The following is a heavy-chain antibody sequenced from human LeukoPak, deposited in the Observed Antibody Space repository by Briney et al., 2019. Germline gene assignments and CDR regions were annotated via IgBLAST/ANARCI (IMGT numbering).Heavy chain of an antibody. Sequence: GGSLRLSCAASGFTFSSYSMNWVRQAPGKGLEWVSSITISSNYIYYADSVNGRFTISRDNAKNSLYLQMNSLRAEDTAVYYCARDVEAMAAAGGGVDYWGQGALVTVSS. D-gene: IGHD6-13*01. CDR3: ARDVEAMAAAGGGVDY. V-gene: IGHV3-21*01. J-gene: IGHJ4*02. CDR2: ITISSNYI. CDR1: GFTFSSYS.